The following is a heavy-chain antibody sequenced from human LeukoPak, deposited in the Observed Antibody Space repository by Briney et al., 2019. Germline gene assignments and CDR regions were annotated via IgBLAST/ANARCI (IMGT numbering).Heavy chain of an antibody. J-gene: IGHJ4*02. Sequence: ASVKVSCKACGYIFTRYYVHWVRQAPGQGLECMGRINPITGSTNHVQKFQGRVTMTTNTAISEAYMELTGLRSDDTAVYYCARGPSGYANGFDYWGQGTLVTVSS. V-gene: IGHV1-2*06. CDR3: ARGPSGYANGFDY. D-gene: IGHD5-12*01. CDR2: INPITGST. CDR1: GYIFTRYY.